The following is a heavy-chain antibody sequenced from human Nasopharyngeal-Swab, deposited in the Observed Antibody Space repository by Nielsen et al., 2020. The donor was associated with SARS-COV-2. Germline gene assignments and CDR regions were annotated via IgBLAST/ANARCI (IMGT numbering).Heavy chain of an antibody. J-gene: IGHJ4*02. Sequence: GESLKISCAASGFTFSSYSMNWVRQAPGKGLEWVGFIRSKAYGGTTEYAASVKGRFTISRDDSKSIAYLQMNSLKTEDTAVYYCTRDDFWSGYYLLWGQGTLVTVSS. CDR3: TRDDFWSGYYLL. V-gene: IGHV3-49*04. D-gene: IGHD3-3*01. CDR1: GFTFSSYS. CDR2: IRSKAYGGTT.